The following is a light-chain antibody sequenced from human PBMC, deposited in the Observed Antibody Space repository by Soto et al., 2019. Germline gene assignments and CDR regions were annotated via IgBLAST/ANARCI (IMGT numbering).Light chain of an antibody. Sequence: DIVMTQSPLSLPVTPGEPASISCRSSQSLLHSNGYNYLDWYLQKPGQSPQLLIYLGCNRASGVPDRFSGSGSGTDFTLKISRVEAEDVGVYYCMQALQIPNTFGQGTKLEIK. CDR3: MQALQIPNT. J-gene: IGKJ2*01. V-gene: IGKV2-28*01. CDR2: LGC. CDR1: QSLLHSNGYNY.